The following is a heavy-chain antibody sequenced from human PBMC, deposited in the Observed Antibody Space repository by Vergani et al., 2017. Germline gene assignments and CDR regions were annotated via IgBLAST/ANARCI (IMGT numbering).Heavy chain of an antibody. CDR2: IYPADSDT. CDR1: EYSFGNYW. J-gene: IGHJ4*02. CDR3: ERHTTYTDS. D-gene: IGHD1-1*01. Sequence: EVELVQAGPEMRKPGASLKISCKGSEYSFGNYWIGWVRQMPGKGLEWMGIIYPADSDTRYSPSFQGQVTISADKSISTAFLPWDSLKASDTALYYCERHTTYTDSWGQGTLVTVSS. V-gene: IGHV5-51*01.